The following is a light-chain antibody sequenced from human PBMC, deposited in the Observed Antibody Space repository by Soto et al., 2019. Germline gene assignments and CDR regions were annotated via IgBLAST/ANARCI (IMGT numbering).Light chain of an antibody. V-gene: IGLV3-25*02. Sequence: SYELTQPPSVSVSPGQTARITCSGDALPKQYAYWYQQKPGQAPVLVIYKDSERPSGIPERFSGSSSGTTVTLTISGVQAEDEADYYCAAWDGSLNGVVFGGGTKLTVL. CDR3: AAWDGSLNGVV. CDR1: ALPKQY. J-gene: IGLJ2*01. CDR2: KDS.